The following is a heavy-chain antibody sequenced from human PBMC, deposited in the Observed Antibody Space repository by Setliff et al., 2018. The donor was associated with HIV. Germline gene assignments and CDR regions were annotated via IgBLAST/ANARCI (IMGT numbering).Heavy chain of an antibody. CDR3: ARGGITIFSNWFDP. CDR2: ISYDGSNK. Sequence: PGGSLRLSCAASGFTFSDYGMHWVRQAPGKGLEWVAVISYDGSNKYYADSVKGRFTISRDDAKSSLSLRMNSLRAEDTAVYYCARGGITIFSNWFDPWGQGTLVTVSS. CDR1: GFTFSDYG. D-gene: IGHD3-9*01. V-gene: IGHV3-30*03. J-gene: IGHJ5*02.